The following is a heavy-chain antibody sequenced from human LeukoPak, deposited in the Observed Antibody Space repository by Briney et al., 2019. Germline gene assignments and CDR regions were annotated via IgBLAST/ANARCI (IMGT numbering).Heavy chain of an antibody. D-gene: IGHD2-2*02. V-gene: IGHV1-69*04. CDR2: IIPILGIA. CDR3: ASCTSCYTYYYYGMDV. J-gene: IGHJ6*02. Sequence: ASVKVSCKASGGTFSSYAISWVRQAPGQGLEWMGRIIPILGIANYAQKFQGRVTITADKSTSTAYMELSSLRSGDTAVYYCASCTSCYTYYYYGMDVWGQGTTVTVSS. CDR1: GGTFSSYA.